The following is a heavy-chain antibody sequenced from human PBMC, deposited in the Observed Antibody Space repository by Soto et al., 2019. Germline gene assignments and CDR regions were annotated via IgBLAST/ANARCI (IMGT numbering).Heavy chain of an antibody. Sequence: TSETLSLTCAVYGGSFSGYYWSWIRQPPGKGLEWIGEINHSGSTNYNPSLKSRVTISVDTSENQFSLKLSSVTAADTAVYYCARGAYSSSWYNWFDPWGQGTLVTVSS. V-gene: IGHV4-34*01. CDR2: INHSGST. CDR3: ARGAYSSSWYNWFDP. D-gene: IGHD6-13*01. CDR1: GGSFSGYY. J-gene: IGHJ5*02.